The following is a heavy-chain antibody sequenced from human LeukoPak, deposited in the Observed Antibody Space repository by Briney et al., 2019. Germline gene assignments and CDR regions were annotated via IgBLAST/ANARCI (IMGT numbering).Heavy chain of an antibody. CDR3: ARELYPVPAAIIRYYYYMDV. CDR1: GGSISSYY. J-gene: IGHJ6*03. CDR2: IYTSVST. Sequence: SETLSLTCTVSGGSISSYYWSWIRQPAGKGLEWIARIYTSVSTNYKPSLKSRLTSSVDTSKNQSSLKLSSVAAADTAVYYCARELYPVPAAIIRYYYYMDVWGKGTTVTVSS. D-gene: IGHD2-2*02. V-gene: IGHV4-4*07.